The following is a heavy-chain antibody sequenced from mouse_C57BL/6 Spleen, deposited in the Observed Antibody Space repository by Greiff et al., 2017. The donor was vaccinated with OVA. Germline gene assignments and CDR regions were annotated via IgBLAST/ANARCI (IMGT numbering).Heavy chain of an antibody. Sequence: EVQLVESGGGLVKPGGSLKLSCAASGFTFSDYGMHWVRQAPEKGLEWVAYISSGSSTIYYADTVKGRFTISRDNAKNTLFLQMTSLRSEDTAMYYCAVYYSNYDWYFDVWGTGTTVTVSS. D-gene: IGHD2-5*01. CDR2: ISSGSSTI. V-gene: IGHV5-17*01. CDR1: GFTFSDYG. J-gene: IGHJ1*03. CDR3: AVYYSNYDWYFDV.